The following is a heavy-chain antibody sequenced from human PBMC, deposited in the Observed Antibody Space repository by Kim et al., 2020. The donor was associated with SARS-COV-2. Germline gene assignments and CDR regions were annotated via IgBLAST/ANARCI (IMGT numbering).Heavy chain of an antibody. D-gene: IGHD6-19*01. V-gene: IGHV4-59*13. Sequence: SETLSLTCTVSGGSISSYYWSWIRQPPGKGLEWIGYIYYSGSTNYNPSLKSRVTISVDTSKNQFSLKLSSVTAADTAVYYCARTPLGYSSGWYVRYFDLWGRGTLVTVSS. CDR1: GGSISSYY. CDR3: ARTPLGYSSGWYVRYFDL. J-gene: IGHJ2*01. CDR2: IYYSGST.